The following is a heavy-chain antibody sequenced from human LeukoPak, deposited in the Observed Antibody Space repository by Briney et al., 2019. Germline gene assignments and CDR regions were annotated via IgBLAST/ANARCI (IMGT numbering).Heavy chain of an antibody. D-gene: IGHD6-19*01. CDR1: GYTFISYD. CDR3: ARRAVGNSYYYSMDV. V-gene: IGHV1-8*03. Sequence: ASVTVSFMASGYTFISYDFNWVRQVAGQGLEWMGCMNSNSGNTGYAQKFQGRATITRNTSISTAFMELSSLRSEDTAVYYCARRAVGNSYYYSMDVWGKGTTVTVSS. CDR2: MNSNSGNT. J-gene: IGHJ6*03.